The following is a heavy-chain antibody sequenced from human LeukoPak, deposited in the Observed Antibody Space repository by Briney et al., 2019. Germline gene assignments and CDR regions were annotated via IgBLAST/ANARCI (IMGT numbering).Heavy chain of an antibody. CDR3: VRSDSSSSHTAFDI. CDR2: IYSSGST. J-gene: IGHJ3*02. V-gene: IGHV4-4*07. D-gene: IGHD6-13*01. Sequence: PSETLSLTCTVSGGSISSYYWSWIRQPAGKGLEWIGRIYSSGSTNHNPSLESRVTMSVDTSKNQFSLKLSSVTAADTAMYYCVRSDSSSSHTAFDIWGQGTMVTVSS. CDR1: GGSISSYY.